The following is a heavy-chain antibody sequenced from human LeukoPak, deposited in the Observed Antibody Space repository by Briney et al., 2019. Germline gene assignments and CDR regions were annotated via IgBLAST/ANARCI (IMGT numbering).Heavy chain of an antibody. CDR2: ISSSGGST. CDR3: AKDRQQQLVLDYFDY. V-gene: IGHV3-23*01. D-gene: IGHD6-13*01. Sequence: GGSLRLSCAASGFTFSSYAMSWVRQAPGKGLEWVSSISSSGGSTYYADSVRGRFTISRDYSKNTLFLQMNSLRAEDTAVYYCAKDRQQQLVLDYFDYWGQGTLVTVSS. J-gene: IGHJ4*02. CDR1: GFTFSSYA.